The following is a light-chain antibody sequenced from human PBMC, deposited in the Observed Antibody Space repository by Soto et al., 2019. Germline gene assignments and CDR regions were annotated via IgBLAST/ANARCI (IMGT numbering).Light chain of an antibody. CDR3: QQYNSWPQT. CDR1: ETVSTN. CDR2: DVS. Sequence: ETLLTQSPPTPAVSPGEPGTPSRRASETVSTNLAWYQQRPGQAPRLLIYDVSTGATGIPARFSGRRSGTEFTLTISSLQSEDFGVYYCQQYNSWPQTFGQGTKVDIK. J-gene: IGKJ1*01. V-gene: IGKV3-15*01.